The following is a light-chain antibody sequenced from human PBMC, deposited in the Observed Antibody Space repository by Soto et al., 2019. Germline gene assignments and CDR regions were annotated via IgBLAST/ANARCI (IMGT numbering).Light chain of an antibody. CDR3: QQYYSYPT. CDR1: QGISSY. CDR2: AAS. V-gene: IGKV1-8*01. Sequence: AIRMTQSPSSFSASTGDRVTITCRASQGISSYLAWYQQKPGKAPKLLIYAASTLQSGVPSRFSGSGYGTDFTLTIRCLQSEDFATYYCQQYYSYPTFGGGTKVEIK. J-gene: IGKJ4*01.